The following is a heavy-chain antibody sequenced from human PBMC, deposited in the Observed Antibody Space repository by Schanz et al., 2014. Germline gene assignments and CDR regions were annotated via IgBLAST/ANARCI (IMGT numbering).Heavy chain of an antibody. CDR3: ARSAGRDFWSGYYTRFDY. J-gene: IGHJ4*02. CDR1: GYTFTSYG. Sequence: QVHLVQSGAEVKRPGASVKVSCKASGYTFTSYGISWVRQAPGQGLEWMGWISVYNHNKEYDQKFQGRVTMTTDTSTSTAYMALTDLRSDDTAVYYCARSAGRDFWSGYYTRFDYWGQGTLVTVSS. D-gene: IGHD3-3*01. CDR2: ISVYNHNK. V-gene: IGHV1-18*01.